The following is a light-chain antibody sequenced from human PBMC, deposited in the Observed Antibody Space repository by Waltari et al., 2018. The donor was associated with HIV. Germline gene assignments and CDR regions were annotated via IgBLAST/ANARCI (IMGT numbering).Light chain of an antibody. V-gene: IGLV1-44*01. CDR2: SNN. Sequence: QSILTQPPSASGTPGQRVTVSCSGSRTNIGSNTVNWSQQLPGMAPKLLIYSNNQRPSGVPDRFSGSKSGTSASLAISGLQSDDEADYYCAAWDDSLGAHYVFGTGTKVTVL. CDR3: AAWDDSLGAHYV. J-gene: IGLJ1*01. CDR1: RTNIGSNT.